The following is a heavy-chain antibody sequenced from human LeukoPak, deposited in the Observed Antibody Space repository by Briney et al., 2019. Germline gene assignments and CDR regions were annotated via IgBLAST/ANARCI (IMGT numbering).Heavy chain of an antibody. CDR2: IYYSGTT. CDR1: EFTVSSNY. V-gene: IGHV4-59*08. D-gene: IGHD1-26*01. Sequence: PGGSMRLSCAASEFTVSSNYMSWIRQPPGKGLEWIRYIYYSGTTNYNPSLRSRVTISVDTSKNQFSLKLSSVTAADTAVYFCARQVGATFDYWGQGALVTVSS. J-gene: IGHJ4*02. CDR3: ARQVGATFDY.